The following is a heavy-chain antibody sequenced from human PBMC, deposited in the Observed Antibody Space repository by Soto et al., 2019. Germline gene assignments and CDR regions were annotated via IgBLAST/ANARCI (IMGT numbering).Heavy chain of an antibody. Sequence: QVQLVESGGGVVQPGRSLRLSCEASGLTFSRSGMHWVRQAPGKGLEWVAVISYDGGQKYYADSMKGRFTISRDNSKNTLYLQMNMLRGEHTAVYDCAHQVGQWLPGAHLGQATLVTVSS. CDR3: AHQVGQWLPGAH. CDR1: GLTFSRSG. CDR2: ISYDGGQK. D-gene: IGHD6-19*01. J-gene: IGHJ4*02. V-gene: IGHV3-30*03.